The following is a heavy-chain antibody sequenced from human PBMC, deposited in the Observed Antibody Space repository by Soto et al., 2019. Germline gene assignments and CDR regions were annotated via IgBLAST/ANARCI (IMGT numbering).Heavy chain of an antibody. D-gene: IGHD2-15*01. J-gene: IGHJ6*02. V-gene: IGHV5-51*01. Sequence: GASLKISCKGSGYSFTSYWIGWVRQMPWKGLEWMEIIYPGDSDTRYSPSFQGQVTLSADKSISTAYLQWSSLKASDTAMYYCATHEECSGGSCYYNYGMDVWGQGTTVTVFS. CDR3: ATHEECSGGSCYYNYGMDV. CDR2: IYPGDSDT. CDR1: GYSFTSYW.